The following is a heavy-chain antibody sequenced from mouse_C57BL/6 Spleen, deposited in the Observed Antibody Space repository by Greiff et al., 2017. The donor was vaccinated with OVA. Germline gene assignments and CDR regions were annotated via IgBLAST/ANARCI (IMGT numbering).Heavy chain of an antibody. CDR3: ARGDRDLENYGDY. D-gene: IGHD2-14*01. CDR1: GYTFTSYW. Sequence: QVQLQQPGAELVKPGASVKLSCKASGYTFTSYWMHWVKQRPGRGLAWIGRIDPNSGGTTYNEKFQSKATMTVDQPSSTAYMQLSSLTSEDSAVYERARGDRDLENYGDYWGQGTTLTVSS. V-gene: IGHV1-72*01. CDR2: IDPNSGGT. J-gene: IGHJ2*01.